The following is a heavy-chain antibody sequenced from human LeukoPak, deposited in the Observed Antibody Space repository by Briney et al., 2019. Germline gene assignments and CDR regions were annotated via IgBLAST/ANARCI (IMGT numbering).Heavy chain of an antibody. J-gene: IGHJ4*02. CDR1: GFTFSIYS. V-gene: IGHV3-48*02. CDR2: ISASGVLM. Sequence: GGSLRLSCAASGFTFSIYSMNWVRQAPGKGLEWVSYISASGVLMWYGDSVKGRFTISRDNAKNSLYLQMDSLRDEDTAGYYCVRDWSYYFDYWGQGALVTVSS. CDR3: VRDWSYYFDY.